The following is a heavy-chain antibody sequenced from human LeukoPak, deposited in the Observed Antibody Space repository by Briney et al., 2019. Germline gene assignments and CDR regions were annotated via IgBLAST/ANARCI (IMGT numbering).Heavy chain of an antibody. CDR1: GYSFTTYW. D-gene: IGHD3-10*01. J-gene: IGHJ4*02. V-gene: IGHV5-51*07. CDR3: SRRGVGSDDY. Sequence: PGESLKISCKGSGYSFTTYWFGWVHQMPGKGLEWMGIIYPSDSETRYSPSFQGQVTISANKSTSTVYLQWSSLKASDSAMYYCSRRGVGSDDYWGQGTLLIVSS. CDR2: IYPSDSET.